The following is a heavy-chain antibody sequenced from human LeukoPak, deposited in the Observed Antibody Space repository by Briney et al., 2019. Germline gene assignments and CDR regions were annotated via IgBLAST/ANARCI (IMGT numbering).Heavy chain of an antibody. CDR3: AKKRYYYGSGTRNQNAFDI. Sequence: SETLSLTCTVSGGSISSGSYYWSWIRQPAGKGLEWIGRIYTSGSTHYNPSLKSRVTISVDTSKNQFSLKLSSVTAADTAVYYCAKKRYYYGSGTRNQNAFDIWGQGTMVTVSS. D-gene: IGHD3-10*01. CDR1: GGSISSGSYY. CDR2: IYTSGST. J-gene: IGHJ3*02. V-gene: IGHV4-61*02.